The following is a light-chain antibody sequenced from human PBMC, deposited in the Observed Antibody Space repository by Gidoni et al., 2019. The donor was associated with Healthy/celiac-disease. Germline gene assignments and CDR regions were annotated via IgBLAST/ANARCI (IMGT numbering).Light chain of an antibody. Sequence: EIVLTQSPGTLSLSPGERATLSCRASQRVSSSYLAWYQQKPGQAPRHLIYGASSRATGIPDRYSGSECGTDFTLTISRLEPEEIAVYYCQQDGSSPQTFGQGTKVEIK. CDR2: GAS. CDR1: QRVSSSY. CDR3: QQDGSSPQT. J-gene: IGKJ1*01. V-gene: IGKV3-20*01.